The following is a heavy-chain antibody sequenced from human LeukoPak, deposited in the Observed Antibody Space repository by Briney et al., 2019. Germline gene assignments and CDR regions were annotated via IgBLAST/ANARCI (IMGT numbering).Heavy chain of an antibody. Sequence: SQTLSLTCGISGDXVSSISAAWNWIRQSPSRGLKWLGRTYYRSRWYDDYAVSVKSRITINPDTSKNQFTLQLNSVTPEDTAVYYCARGAVAVRNAFDIWGQGTRVTVSS. CDR1: GDXVSSISAA. CDR3: ARGAVAVRNAFDI. CDR2: TYYRSRWYD. D-gene: IGHD6-19*01. J-gene: IGHJ3*02. V-gene: IGHV6-1*01.